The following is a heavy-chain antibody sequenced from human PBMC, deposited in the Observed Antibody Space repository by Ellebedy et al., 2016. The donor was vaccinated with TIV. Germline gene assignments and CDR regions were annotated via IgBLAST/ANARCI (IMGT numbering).Heavy chain of an antibody. CDR2: ISSNSNYI. V-gene: IGHV3-21*01. D-gene: IGHD6-13*01. CDR3: ARGAMAAAGDDY. CDR1: GFTFSSYT. Sequence: GESLKISCAASGFTFSSYTMNWVLHAPGTGQGWVSYISSNSNYIYYADSVRGRFTISRDNAKKSLYLQMNSLRAEDTAGYYCARGAMAAAGDDYWGQGTLVTVSS. J-gene: IGHJ4*02.